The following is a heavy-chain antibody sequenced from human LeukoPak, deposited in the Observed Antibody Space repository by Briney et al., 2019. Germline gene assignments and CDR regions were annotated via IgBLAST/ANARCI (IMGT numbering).Heavy chain of an antibody. J-gene: IGHJ6*02. CDR1: GGSISSYY. V-gene: IGHV4-4*07. CDR2: IYTSGST. Sequence: SETLSLTCTVSGGSISSYYWSWIRQPAGKGLEWIGRIYTSGSTNYNPSLKSRVTMSVDTSKNQFSLKLSSVTAADTAVYYCARHQMESSSWPRSYYYYGMDVWGQGTTVTVSS. CDR3: ARHQMESSSWPRSYYYYGMDV. D-gene: IGHD6-13*01.